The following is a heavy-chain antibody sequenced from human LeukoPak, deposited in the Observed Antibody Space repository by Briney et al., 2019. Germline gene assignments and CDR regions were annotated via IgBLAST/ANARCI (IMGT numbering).Heavy chain of an antibody. J-gene: IGHJ4*02. D-gene: IGHD5-12*01. CDR3: ARGQSVATTTYFDY. CDR1: GGSISSYY. V-gene: IGHV4-59*01. CDR2: IYYSGST. Sequence: PSETLSLTCTVSGGSISSYYWNWIRQPPGKGLEWIGYIYYSGSTNYNPSLKSRVTISVDTSKNQFSLKLSSVTAADTAVYYCARGQSVATTTYFDYWGQGTLVTVSS.